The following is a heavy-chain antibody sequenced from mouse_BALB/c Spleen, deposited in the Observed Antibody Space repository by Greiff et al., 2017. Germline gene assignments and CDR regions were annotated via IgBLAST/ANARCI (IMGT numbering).Heavy chain of an antibody. CDR2: INPGSGGT. D-gene: IGHD2-1*01. Sequence: QVQLKESGAELVRPGTSVKVSCKASGYAFTNYLIEWVKQRPGQGLEWIGVINPGSGGTNYNEKFKGKATLTADKSSSTAYMQLSSLTSDDSAVYFCARVRNYPGDYWGQGTSVTVSS. V-gene: IGHV1-54*03. CDR3: ARVRNYPGDY. CDR1: GYAFTNYL. J-gene: IGHJ4*01.